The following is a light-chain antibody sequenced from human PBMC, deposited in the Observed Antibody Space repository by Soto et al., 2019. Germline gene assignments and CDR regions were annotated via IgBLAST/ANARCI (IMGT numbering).Light chain of an antibody. CDR1: QSVSSN. V-gene: IGKV3-20*01. J-gene: IGKJ1*01. CDR2: DTY. Sequence: EIVLTQSPATLSVSPGERATLSCRASQSVSSNLAWYQQKPGQAPSLVIYDTYIRATGIPARFSGSGSGTDFTLSISRLEPEDFAVYYCQQYGRSPPTFGQGTKGDIK. CDR3: QQYGRSPPT.